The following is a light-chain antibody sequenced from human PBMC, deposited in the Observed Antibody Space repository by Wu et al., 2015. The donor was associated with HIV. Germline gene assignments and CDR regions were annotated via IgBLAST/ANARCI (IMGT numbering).Light chain of an antibody. V-gene: IGKV1-39*02. CDR3: QVAVS. J-gene: IGKJ2*03. CDR2: DTS. Sequence: QVTQSPSFLSASVGDTVTTSCRTRQSIGIFLNWYQQRPGEAPNLLIYDTSSLRGGIPSRFSGSASGTNFTLTISSLRPEDFATYYCQVAVSFGQGTKLDI. CDR1: QSIGIF.